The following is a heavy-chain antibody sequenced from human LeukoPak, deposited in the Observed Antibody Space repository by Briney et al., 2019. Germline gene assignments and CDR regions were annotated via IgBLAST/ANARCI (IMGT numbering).Heavy chain of an antibody. CDR3: AIPGVDTAMAPGY. D-gene: IGHD5-18*01. CDR1: GYSFISYW. V-gene: IGHV5-51*01. CDR2: IYPGDSDT. J-gene: IGHJ4*02. Sequence: GESLKISCKGSGYSFISYWIGWVRQMPGKGLEWIGIIYPGDSDTRYSPSFQGQVTISADKSISTAYLQWSSLKASDTAMYYCAIPGVDTAMAPGYWGQGTLVTVSS.